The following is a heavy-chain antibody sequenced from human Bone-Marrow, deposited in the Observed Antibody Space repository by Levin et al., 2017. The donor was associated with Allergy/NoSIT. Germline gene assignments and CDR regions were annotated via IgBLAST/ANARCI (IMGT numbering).Heavy chain of an antibody. V-gene: IGHV3-23*01. Sequence: AGGSLRLSCAASGFTFSSYAMSWVRQAPGKGLEWVSAISGSGGSTYYADSVKGRFTISRDNSKNTLYLQMNSLRAEDTAVYYCAKCRGGVTNYYYYGMDVWGQGTTVTVSS. CDR3: AKCRGGVTNYYYYGMDV. CDR2: ISGSGGST. CDR1: GFTFSSYA. D-gene: IGHD2-21*02. J-gene: IGHJ6*02.